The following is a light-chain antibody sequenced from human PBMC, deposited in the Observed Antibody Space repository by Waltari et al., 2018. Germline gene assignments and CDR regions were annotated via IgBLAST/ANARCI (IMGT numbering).Light chain of an antibody. CDR3: QHYLRLPVT. Sequence: EIVLTQSPGTLSFSLWERATVSCRASQSVSRALAWYQQKPGQAPRLLIYGASTRATGIPDRFSGSGSGTDFSLTISRVEPDDFAVYYCQHYLRLPVTFGQGTTVEI. V-gene: IGKV3-20*01. CDR1: QSVSRA. J-gene: IGKJ1*01. CDR2: GAS.